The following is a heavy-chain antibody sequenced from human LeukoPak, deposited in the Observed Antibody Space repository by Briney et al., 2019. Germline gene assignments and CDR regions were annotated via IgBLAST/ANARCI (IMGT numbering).Heavy chain of an antibody. CDR1: GFTFSSYE. Sequence: PGGSLRLFCAASGFTFSSYEMNWVRQAPGKGLECVSYISSSGSTIYYADAVKCRFTISRDKAKSSLYLQMNSLRAEETAVNYCERAIRYFDWQNDAFDIWGQETMVTVSS. CDR2: ISSSGSTI. J-gene: IGHJ3*02. D-gene: IGHD3-9*01. CDR3: ERAIRYFDWQNDAFDI. V-gene: IGHV3-48*03.